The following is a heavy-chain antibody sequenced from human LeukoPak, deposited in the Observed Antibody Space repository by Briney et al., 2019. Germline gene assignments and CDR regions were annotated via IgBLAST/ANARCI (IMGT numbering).Heavy chain of an antibody. CDR1: GFTFSSFE. V-gene: IGHV3-48*03. D-gene: IGHD1-26*01. CDR3: ARVLGAGYGATNLAY. J-gene: IGHJ4*02. CDR2: IIDSGNSI. Sequence: GGALRLSCAASGFTFSSFEMHWVRQAPGKAREWVSYIIDSGNSIYYADSVKGRFTISRDNAKSSLYLQMNSLRAEDTAVYYCARVLGAGYGATNLAYWGQGTLVTVSS.